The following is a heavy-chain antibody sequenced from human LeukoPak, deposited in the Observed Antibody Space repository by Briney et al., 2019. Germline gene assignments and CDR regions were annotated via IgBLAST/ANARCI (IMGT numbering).Heavy chain of an antibody. CDR2: INHSGST. CDR1: GGSFSGYY. Sequence: SETLSLTCAVYGGSFSGYYWSWIRQPPGKGLEWIGEINHSGSTNYNPSLKSRVTISVDTSKNQFSLKLSSATAADTAVYYCARHRSGTEERRYYYYYMDVWGKGTTVTISS. J-gene: IGHJ6*03. CDR3: ARHRSGTEERRYYYYYMDV. V-gene: IGHV4-34*01. D-gene: IGHD1-26*01.